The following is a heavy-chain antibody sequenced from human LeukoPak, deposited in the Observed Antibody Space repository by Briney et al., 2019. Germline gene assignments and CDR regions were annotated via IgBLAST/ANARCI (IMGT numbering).Heavy chain of an antibody. CDR3: ARARIVTHFDY. D-gene: IGHD1-26*01. CDR1: GFTFSAYT. V-gene: IGHV3-48*01. J-gene: IGHJ4*02. CDR2: ISSSSSTI. Sequence: GGSLRLSCAASGFTFSAYTMNWVRQAPGKGLEWVSYISSSSSTIYYADSVKGRFTISRDNAKNSLYLQMNSLRAEDTAVYYCARARIVTHFDYWGQGTLVTVSS.